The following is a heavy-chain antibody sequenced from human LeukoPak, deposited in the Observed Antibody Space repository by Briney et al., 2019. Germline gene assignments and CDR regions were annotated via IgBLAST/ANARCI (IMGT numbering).Heavy chain of an antibody. CDR1: GFTFSSYA. J-gene: IGHJ4*02. CDR3: ARLGNLRDGYKIFDY. D-gene: IGHD5-24*01. V-gene: IGHV3-23*01. CDR2: ISGSGGST. Sequence: GGSLRLSCAASGFTFSSYAMSWVRQAPGKGLEWVSAISGSGGSTYYADSVKGRFTISRDNSKNTLYLQLNSLRAEDTAVYYCARLGNLRDGYKIFDYWGQGTLVTVSS.